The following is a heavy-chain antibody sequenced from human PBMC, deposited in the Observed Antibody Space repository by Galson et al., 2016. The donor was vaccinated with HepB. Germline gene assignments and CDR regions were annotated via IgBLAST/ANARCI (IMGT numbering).Heavy chain of an antibody. V-gene: IGHV4-59*08. CDR1: GGSIITYY. CDR2: SYYGGST. CDR3: SSTSGWARGPYFYGLDV. J-gene: IGHJ6*02. Sequence: SEPLSLTCTVSGGSIITYYWTWIRQSPGKGLEWIGYSYYGGSTNYNPSLKSRGTISIDTSKNQFSLRQTSVTAADNAIYYCSSTSGWARGPYFYGLDVWGQGTTVTVSS. D-gene: IGHD6-19*01.